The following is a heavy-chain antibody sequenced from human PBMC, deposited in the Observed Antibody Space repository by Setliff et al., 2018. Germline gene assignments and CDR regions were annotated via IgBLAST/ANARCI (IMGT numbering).Heavy chain of an antibody. J-gene: IGHJ3*02. Sequence: TSETLSLTCTVSDVSISDTTYYWAWVRLPPGKGLEWTGSIYYRGSTFIYPSLRSRVTISADTSKNQFSLKLTSVTAADTAMYYCAGVYGENDLPDIWGQGTMVTVSS. CDR1: DVSISDTTYY. D-gene: IGHD4-17*01. V-gene: IGHV4-39*07. CDR3: AGVYGENDLPDI. CDR2: IYYRGST.